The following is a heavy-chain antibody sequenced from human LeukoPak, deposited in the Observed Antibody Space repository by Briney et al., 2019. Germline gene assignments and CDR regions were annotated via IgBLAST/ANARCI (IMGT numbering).Heavy chain of an antibody. D-gene: IGHD3-22*01. CDR2: ISSSSSYI. CDR3: AKGRGSSGWHAFDI. V-gene: IGHV3-21*01. CDR1: GFTFSSYS. Sequence: PGGSLRLSCAASGFTFSSYSMNWVRQAPGKGLEWVSSISSSSSYIYYADSVKSRFTISRDNAKNSLYLQMNSLRAEDTAVYYCAKGRGSSGWHAFDIWGQGTMVTVSS. J-gene: IGHJ3*02.